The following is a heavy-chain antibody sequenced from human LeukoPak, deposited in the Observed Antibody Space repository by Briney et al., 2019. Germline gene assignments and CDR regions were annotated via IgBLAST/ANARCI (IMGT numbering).Heavy chain of an antibody. CDR1: GYTFTSYG. CDR2: ISAYNGNT. V-gene: IGHV1-18*01. D-gene: IGHD6-6*01. J-gene: IGHJ6*02. CDR3: ARIAQLVPYYYGMDV. Sequence: ASVKVSCKASGYTFTSYGISWVRQAPGQGLEWMGWISAYNGNTNYAQKLQGRVTMTTDTSTSTAYMELRSLTSDDTAVYYCARIAQLVPYYYGMDVWGQGTTVTVSS.